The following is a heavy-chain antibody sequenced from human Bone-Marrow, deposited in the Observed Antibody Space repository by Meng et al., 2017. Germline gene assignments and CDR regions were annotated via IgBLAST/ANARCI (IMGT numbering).Heavy chain of an antibody. CDR1: GFTFSSYA. CDR3: ARASHYYDSSGYYVFDY. J-gene: IGHJ4*02. D-gene: IGHD3-22*01. Sequence: GGSLRLSCAASGFTFSSYAMHWVRQAPGKGLEWVAVISYDGSNKYYADSVKGRFTISRDNSKNTLYLQMNSLRAEDTAVYYCARASHYYDSSGYYVFDYWGQGTLVTVSS. CDR2: ISYDGSNK. V-gene: IGHV3-30*04.